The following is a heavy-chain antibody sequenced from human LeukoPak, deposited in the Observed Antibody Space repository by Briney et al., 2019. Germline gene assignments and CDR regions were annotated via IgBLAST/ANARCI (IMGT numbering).Heavy chain of an antibody. CDR2: IYYSGTT. D-gene: IGHD1-1*01. Sequence: SETLSLTCTVSGGSISSSSYYWGWIRQPPGKGLEWIGTIYYSGTTYYKPSPKSRVTISVDTSKKQFSLRLSSVTAADTAVYYCARRYTSGYYFDYWGQGILVTVSS. V-gene: IGHV4-39*01. CDR1: GGSISSSSYY. CDR3: ARRYTSGYYFDY. J-gene: IGHJ4*02.